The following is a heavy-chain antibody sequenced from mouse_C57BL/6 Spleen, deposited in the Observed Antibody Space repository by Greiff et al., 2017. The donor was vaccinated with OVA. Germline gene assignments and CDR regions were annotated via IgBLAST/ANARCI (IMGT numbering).Heavy chain of an antibody. V-gene: IGHV1-82*01. J-gene: IGHJ4*01. D-gene: IGHD3-2*02. CDR3: ARSASSGYYAMDY. Sequence: QVQLQQSGPELVKPGASVKISCKASGYAFSSSWMNWVKQRPGKGLEWIGRIYPGDGDTNYNGKFKGKATLTADKSSSTAYMQLSSLTSEDSAVYFCARSASSGYYAMDYWGQGTSVTVSS. CDR1: GYAFSSSW. CDR2: IYPGDGDT.